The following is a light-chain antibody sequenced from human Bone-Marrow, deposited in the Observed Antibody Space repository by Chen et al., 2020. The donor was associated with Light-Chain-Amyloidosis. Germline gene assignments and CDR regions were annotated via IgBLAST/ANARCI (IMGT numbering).Light chain of an antibody. CDR2: EDD. Sequence: NFMLTQHHSVSESPGKTVIISCTRSSGSIATNYVQWYQQRPGSSPTTVIYEDDQRPSGFPDRFPGSIDRSSNSASLTISGLKTEDEADYYCQSYQGSSQGVFGGGTKLTVL. CDR3: QSYQGSSQGV. J-gene: IGLJ3*02. V-gene: IGLV6-57*01. CDR1: SGSIATNY.